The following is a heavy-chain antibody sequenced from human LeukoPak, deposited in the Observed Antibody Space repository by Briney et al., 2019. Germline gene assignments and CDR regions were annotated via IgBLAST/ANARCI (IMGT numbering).Heavy chain of an antibody. D-gene: IGHD3-10*01. CDR3: ARALHYYGSGSHYYYGMDV. V-gene: IGHV3-21*01. CDR1: GFTFSSYS. J-gene: IGHJ6*02. Sequence: GGSLRLSCAASGFTFSSYSMTWVRQAPGKGLEWVSSISSSSSYIYYADSVKGRFTISRDNAKNSLYLQMNSLRAEDTAVYYCARALHYYGSGSHYYYGMDVWGQGTTVTVSS. CDR2: ISSSSSYI.